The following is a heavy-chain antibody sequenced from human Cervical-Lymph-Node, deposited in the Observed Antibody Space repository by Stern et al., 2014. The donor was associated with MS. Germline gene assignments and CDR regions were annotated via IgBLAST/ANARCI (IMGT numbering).Heavy chain of an antibody. CDR3: ARGADTGGFDY. Sequence: DQLVESGAEVKKPGASVQVSCKASGYTFNRYYLHWVRQATGQGLEWMGIIDPSGGSTHYEQKFQGRVTMTRDTVTSTVFMDLSSLRSGDTAVYYCARGADTGGFDYWGQGTLVTVSS. D-gene: IGHD5-18*01. J-gene: IGHJ4*02. CDR2: IDPSGGST. V-gene: IGHV1-46*02. CDR1: GYTFNRYY.